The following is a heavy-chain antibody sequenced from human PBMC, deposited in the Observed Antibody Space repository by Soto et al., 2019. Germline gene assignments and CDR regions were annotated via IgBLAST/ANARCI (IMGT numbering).Heavy chain of an antibody. CDR3: ARDLVPGYTGFSDY. CDR2: IHAGNGNT. J-gene: IGHJ4*02. D-gene: IGHD5-12*01. CDR1: GYTFTSYA. Sequence: ASVKVSCKASGYTFTSYAMHWVRQAPGQRLEWMGWIHAGNGNTKYSQKFQGRVTITRDTSASTAYMELSSLRSEDTAVYYCARDLVPGYTGFSDYWGQGTLVT. V-gene: IGHV1-3*01.